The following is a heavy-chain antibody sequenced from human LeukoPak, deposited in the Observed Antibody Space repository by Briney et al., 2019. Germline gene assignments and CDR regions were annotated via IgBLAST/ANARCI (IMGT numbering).Heavy chain of an antibody. Sequence: PGGSLRLSCAASGFTFSSCAMSWIRQAPGKGLEWVSAISGSGGSTYYADSVKGRFTISRDNSKNTLYLQMNSLGAEDTAVYYCARDLVYYYDSSGYYPLDYWGQGTLVTVSS. D-gene: IGHD3-22*01. J-gene: IGHJ4*02. CDR1: GFTFSSCA. CDR2: ISGSGGST. CDR3: ARDLVYYYDSSGYYPLDY. V-gene: IGHV3-23*01.